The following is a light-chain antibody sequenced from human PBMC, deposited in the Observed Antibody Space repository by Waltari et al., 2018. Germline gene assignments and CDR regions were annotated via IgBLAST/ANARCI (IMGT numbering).Light chain of an antibody. J-gene: IGKJ2*01. Sequence: DVVLTQSPLFLPVTLGQPASMSCRSRQSPGHSDGNTYLNWFHQRPGRSPRRLIYKISRRESGVPDRFSGSGSGTHFTLKISRVEAEDVGVYYCMQGSHWPRTFGQGTKLEI. CDR3: MQGSHWPRT. V-gene: IGKV2-30*02. CDR2: KIS. CDR1: QSPGHSDGNTY.